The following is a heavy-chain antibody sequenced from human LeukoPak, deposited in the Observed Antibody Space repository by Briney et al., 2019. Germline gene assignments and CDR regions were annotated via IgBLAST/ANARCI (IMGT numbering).Heavy chain of an antibody. CDR2: INPNTGAT. Sequence: ASVKVSCKASGYIFTGNYIHWVRQAPGQGLEWMGRINPNTGATIFAQNFQGRATMTRDMSITTVYIELSALTSDDTAVFYCAREVGYSTSYYGRFDPWGQGTLVTVSS. D-gene: IGHD6-13*01. CDR1: GYIFTGNY. J-gene: IGHJ5*02. V-gene: IGHV1-2*06. CDR3: AREVGYSTSYYGRFDP.